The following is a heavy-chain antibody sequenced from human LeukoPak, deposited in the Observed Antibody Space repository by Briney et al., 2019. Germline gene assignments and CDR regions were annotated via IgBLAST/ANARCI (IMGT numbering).Heavy chain of an antibody. J-gene: IGHJ4*02. D-gene: IGHD3-22*01. CDR3: ARDRYDSSGYSLDY. V-gene: IGHV3-66*01. CDR1: GFTVSSNY. Sequence: QAGGSLRLSCAASGFTVSSNYMSWVRQAPGKGLEWVSVIYSGGSTYYADSVKGRFTISRDNSKNTLYLQTNNLRVEDTAVYYCARDRYDSSGYSLDYWGLGTLVTVSS. CDR2: IYSGGST.